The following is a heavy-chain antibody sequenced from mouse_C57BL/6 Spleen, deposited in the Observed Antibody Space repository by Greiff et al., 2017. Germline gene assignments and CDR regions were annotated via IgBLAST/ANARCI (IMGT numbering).Heavy chain of an antibody. CDR1: GYTFTSYT. CDR2: INPSSGYT. D-gene: IGHD2-1*01. Sequence: QVQLQQSGAELARPGASVKMSCKASGYTFTSYTMHWVKQRPGQGLEWIGYINPSSGYTKYNQKFKDKATLTADKSSSTAYMQLSSLTSEDSAVYYCARGSLYYGNLDDWGQGTTLTVSS. J-gene: IGHJ2*01. CDR3: ARGSLYYGNLDD. V-gene: IGHV1-4*01.